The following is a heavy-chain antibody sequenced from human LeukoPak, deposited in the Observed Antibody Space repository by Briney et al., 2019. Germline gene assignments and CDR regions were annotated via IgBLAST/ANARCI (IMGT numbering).Heavy chain of an antibody. J-gene: IGHJ6*02. CDR3: ARGPSLYSHYYYYGMDV. D-gene: IGHD5-18*01. CDR1: GGSISSYY. CDR2: IYYSGST. Sequence: SETLSLTCTVSGGSISSYYWSWIRQPPGKGLEWIGYIYYSGSTNYNPSLKSRVTISVDTSKNQFSLKLSSVTAADTAVYYCARGPSLYSHYYYYGMDVWGQGTTVTVSS. V-gene: IGHV4-59*08.